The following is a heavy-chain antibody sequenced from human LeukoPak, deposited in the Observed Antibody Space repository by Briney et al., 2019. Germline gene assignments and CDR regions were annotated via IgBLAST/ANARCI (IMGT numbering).Heavy chain of an antibody. Sequence: GGSLRLSCAASGFIVSSNYMSWVRQAPGKGLEWVSVIYSGGSTYYADSVKGRFIISRDNSKNTLYLQMNSLRAEDTAVYYCARVATTWTYYFDYWGQGTLSPSPQ. J-gene: IGHJ4*02. CDR1: GFIVSSNY. V-gene: IGHV3-53*01. CDR3: ARVATTWTYYFDY. D-gene: IGHD5-12*01. CDR2: IYSGGST.